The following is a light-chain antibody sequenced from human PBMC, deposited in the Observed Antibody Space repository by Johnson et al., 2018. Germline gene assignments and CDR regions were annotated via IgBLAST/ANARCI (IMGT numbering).Light chain of an antibody. Sequence: QSVLTQPPSVSAAPGQKVTISCSGSSSNIGNNYVSWYQQLPGTAPKLLIYETNKRPSGIPDRFSVSKSGTSATLAITRLQTRDEADYYCGTWDSSLSAGNVFGTGNKVTVL. CDR3: GTWDSSLSAGNV. CDR2: ETN. CDR1: SSNIGNNY. J-gene: IGLJ1*01. V-gene: IGLV1-51*02.